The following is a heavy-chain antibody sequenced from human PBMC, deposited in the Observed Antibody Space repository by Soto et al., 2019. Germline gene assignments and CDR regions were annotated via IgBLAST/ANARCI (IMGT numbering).Heavy chain of an antibody. D-gene: IGHD2-2*01. Sequence: GASVKVSCKASGGTFSSYAISWVRQAPGQGLEWMGGIIPIFGTANYAQKFQGRVTITADESTSTAYMELSSLRSEDTAVYYCARDSCSSTSCFFGYYYYGMDVWGQGTTVTVS. CDR2: IIPIFGTA. CDR3: ARDSCSSTSCFFGYYYYGMDV. CDR1: GGTFSSYA. J-gene: IGHJ6*02. V-gene: IGHV1-69*13.